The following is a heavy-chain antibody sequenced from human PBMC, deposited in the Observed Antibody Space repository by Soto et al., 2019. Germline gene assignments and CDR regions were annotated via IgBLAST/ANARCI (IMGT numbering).Heavy chain of an antibody. CDR1: GFTFSSYS. CDR2: ISSSSSYI. CDR3: ARDGDIVATIDY. V-gene: IGHV3-21*01. Sequence: GGSLRLSCAASGFTFSSYSMNWVRQAPGKGLEWVSSISSSSSYIYYADSVKGRFTISRDNAMNSLYLQMNSLRAEDTAVYYCARDGDIVATIDYWGQGTLVTVSS. J-gene: IGHJ4*02. D-gene: IGHD5-12*01.